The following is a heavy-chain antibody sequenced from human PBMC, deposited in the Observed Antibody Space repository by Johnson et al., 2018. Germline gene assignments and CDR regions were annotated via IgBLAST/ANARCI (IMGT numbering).Heavy chain of an antibody. D-gene: IGHD5-18*01. V-gene: IGHV3-66*02. CDR3: AREENGRDTARAPDYYMDG. CDR1: GFTVSSNY. Sequence: EVQLVETGGGLVQPGGSLRLSCAASGFTVSSNYMSWVRQAPGKGLEWVSVIYSGGSTYYADSVKGRFTISRDNSKNTLYLQMNSLRAEDTAVYYCAREENGRDTARAPDYYMDGWGKGTTVTVSS. CDR2: IYSGGST. J-gene: IGHJ6*03.